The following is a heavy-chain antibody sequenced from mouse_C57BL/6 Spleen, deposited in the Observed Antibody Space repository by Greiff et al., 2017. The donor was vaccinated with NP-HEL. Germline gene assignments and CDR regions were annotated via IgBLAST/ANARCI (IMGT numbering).Heavy chain of an antibody. CDR3: ARAYGSSYDAMDY. D-gene: IGHD1-1*01. CDR1: GYTFTSYW. J-gene: IGHJ4*01. V-gene: IGHV1-52*01. CDR2: IDPSDSET. Sequence: QVQLKQPGAELVRPGSSVKLSCKASGYTFTSYWMHWVKQRPIQGLEWIGNIDPSDSETHYNQKFKDKATLTVDKSSSTAYMQLSSLTSEDSAVYYCARAYGSSYDAMDYWGQGTSVTVSS.